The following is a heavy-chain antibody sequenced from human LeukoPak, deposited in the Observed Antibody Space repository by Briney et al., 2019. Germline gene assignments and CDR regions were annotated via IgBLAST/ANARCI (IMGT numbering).Heavy chain of an antibody. CDR3: AKGTTPIAVAGYFDY. Sequence: SETLSLTCTVSGASISSYFWSWIRQPPGKGLEWIGYIYSSGGTNYNPSLKSRVAMSVDTSKNQFSLKLSSVTAADTAVYYCAKGTTPIAVAGYFDYWGQGTLVTVSS. V-gene: IGHV4-59*01. J-gene: IGHJ4*02. CDR1: GASISSYF. CDR2: IYSSGGT. D-gene: IGHD6-19*01.